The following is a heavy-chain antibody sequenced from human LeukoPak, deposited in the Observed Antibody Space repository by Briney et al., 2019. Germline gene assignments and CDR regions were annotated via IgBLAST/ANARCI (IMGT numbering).Heavy chain of an antibody. D-gene: IGHD1-1*01. CDR3: ARHSRDQRGRTVDY. CDR1: RYSINNYW. J-gene: IGHJ4*02. V-gene: IGHV5-51*01. CDR2: IYPADSDI. Sequence: GESLKISCKGSRYSINNYWIGWVRQMPGKGLEWMGIIYPADSDIRYSPSFQGQVTISADKSISTAYLQWSSLKASDTAMYYCARHSRDQRGRTVDYWGQGTLVTVSS.